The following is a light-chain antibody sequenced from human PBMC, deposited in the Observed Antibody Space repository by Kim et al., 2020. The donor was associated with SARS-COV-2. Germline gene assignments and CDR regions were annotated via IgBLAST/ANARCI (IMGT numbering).Light chain of an antibody. V-gene: IGKV1-27*01. CDR3: PWT. Sequence: PSSLSASVGDRVTITCRASQDIKNYLAWYRQKPGKVPEVLIYAASILQSGVPSRISGSGSGTDFTLTINSLQPEDVATYSAPWTFGQGTKVDIK. CDR2: AAS. CDR1: QDIKNY. J-gene: IGKJ1*01.